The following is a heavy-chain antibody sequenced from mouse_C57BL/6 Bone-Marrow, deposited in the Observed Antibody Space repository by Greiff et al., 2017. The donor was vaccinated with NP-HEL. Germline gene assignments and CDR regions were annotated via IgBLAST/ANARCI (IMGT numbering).Heavy chain of an antibody. Sequence: EVQRVESGGDLVKPGGSLKLSCAASGFTFSSYGMSWVRQTPDKRLEWVATISSGGSYTYYPDSVKGRITISRDNAKKTLYLQMSSLKSEDTAMYYCAREDGEGDFDYWGQGTTLTVSS. V-gene: IGHV5-6*01. J-gene: IGHJ2*01. CDR2: ISSGGSYT. CDR3: AREDGEGDFDY. CDR1: GFTFSSYG. D-gene: IGHD1-1*01.